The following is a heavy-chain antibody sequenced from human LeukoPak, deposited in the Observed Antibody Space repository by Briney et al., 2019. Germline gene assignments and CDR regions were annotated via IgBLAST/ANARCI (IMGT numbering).Heavy chain of an antibody. J-gene: IGHJ4*02. Sequence: QTGGSLRLSCAASGFTFSSHWMSWVRQAPGKGLEWVANIKQDGSEKYYVDSVKGRFTISRDNAKNSLYLQMNSLRAEDTAVYYCARDSGGSYLPSVGYWGQGTLVTVSS. D-gene: IGHD1-26*01. CDR1: GFTFSSHW. V-gene: IGHV3-7*01. CDR2: IKQDGSEK. CDR3: ARDSGGSYLPSVGY.